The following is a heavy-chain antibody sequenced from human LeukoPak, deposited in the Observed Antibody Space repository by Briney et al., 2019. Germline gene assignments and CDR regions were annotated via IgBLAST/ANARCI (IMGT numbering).Heavy chain of an antibody. CDR1: GFTFSSYE. CDR2: ISSSGSTI. D-gene: IGHD6-19*01. J-gene: IGHJ4*02. Sequence: GGSLRLSCAASGFTFSSYEMNWVRQAPGKGLAWVSYISSSGSTIYYADSVKGRFTISRDNAKNSLYKQMNSLRAEDTAVYYCARDSESGWSDYWGQGTLVTVSS. V-gene: IGHV3-48*03. CDR3: ARDSESGWSDY.